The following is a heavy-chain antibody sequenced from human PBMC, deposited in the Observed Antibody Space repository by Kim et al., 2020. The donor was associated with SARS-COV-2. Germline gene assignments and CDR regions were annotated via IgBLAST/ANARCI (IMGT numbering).Heavy chain of an antibody. CDR3: AKWRGVLELRLDYYSGLDV. Sequence: GGSQRLSCTASGFNFNNFGIHWVRQAPGKGLEWVAVISYEGSKKYYAESLKGRFSISRDNSKNTLYLQMNSLRGEDTAVYYCAKWRGVLELRLDYYSGLDVWGQGTTVIVSS. CDR1: GFNFNNFG. D-gene: IGHD1-7*01. CDR2: ISYEGSKK. J-gene: IGHJ6*02. V-gene: IGHV3-30*18.